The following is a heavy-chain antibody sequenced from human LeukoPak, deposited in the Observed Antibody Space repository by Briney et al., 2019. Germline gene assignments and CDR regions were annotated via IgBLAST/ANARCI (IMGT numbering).Heavy chain of an antibody. Sequence: GGSLRLSCAASGFTFSTYWMHWVRQAPGKGLMWVSRISHDGTDTSYADSVRGRFTISRDNAKNTLYLQMNSLSADDTAVYYCARDVNLLFFDVWGRGTLVTVSS. CDR3: ARDVNLLFFDV. J-gene: IGHJ2*01. D-gene: IGHD2/OR15-2a*01. CDR1: GFTFSTYW. CDR2: ISHDGTDT. V-gene: IGHV3-74*01.